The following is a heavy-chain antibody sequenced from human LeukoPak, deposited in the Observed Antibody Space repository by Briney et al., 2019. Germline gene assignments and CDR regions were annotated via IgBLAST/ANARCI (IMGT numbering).Heavy chain of an antibody. CDR2: IYYSGST. CDR3: ARALMATIEY. Sequence: SQTLSLTCTVSGGSISSGGYYWSWIRQPPGKGLEWIGYIYYSGSTNYNPSLDGRVTISVDTSKKQFSLRVSSVTAADTAVYYCARALMATIEYWGQGTLVTVSS. J-gene: IGHJ4*02. D-gene: IGHD5-24*01. V-gene: IGHV4-61*08. CDR1: GGSISSGGYY.